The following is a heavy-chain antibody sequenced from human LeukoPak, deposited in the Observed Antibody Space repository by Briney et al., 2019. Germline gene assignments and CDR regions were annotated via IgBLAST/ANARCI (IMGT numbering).Heavy chain of an antibody. Sequence: TSETLSLTCTVSGGSISSYYWSWIRQPPGKGLEWIGYIYYSGSTNYNPSLKSRVTISVDTSKNQFSLRLTSVTAADTAVYYCARGSGYNDAFDIWGQGTMVTVSS. J-gene: IGHJ3*02. CDR3: ARGSGYNDAFDI. D-gene: IGHD3-22*01. CDR2: IYYSGST. V-gene: IGHV4-59*01. CDR1: GGSISSYY.